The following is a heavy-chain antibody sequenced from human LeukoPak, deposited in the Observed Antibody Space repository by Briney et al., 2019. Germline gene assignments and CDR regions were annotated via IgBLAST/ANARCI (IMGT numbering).Heavy chain of an antibody. D-gene: IGHD2-15*01. Sequence: PGGSLRLSCAASGFTFRSYEMNWVRQAPGKGLDWVSYISSSGSTIHYADSVKGRFTISRDNAKNSLYLQMNSLRAEDTAVYYCAKTKGYCSGGSCYWPFDYWGQGTLVTVSS. J-gene: IGHJ4*02. CDR2: ISSSGSTI. V-gene: IGHV3-48*03. CDR1: GFTFRSYE. CDR3: AKTKGYCSGGSCYWPFDY.